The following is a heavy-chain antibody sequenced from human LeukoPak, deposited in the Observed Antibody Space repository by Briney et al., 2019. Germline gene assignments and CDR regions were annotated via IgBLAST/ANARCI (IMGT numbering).Heavy chain of an antibody. J-gene: IGHJ4*02. D-gene: IGHD6-6*01. CDR3: AKDPNEEQLVPVGFFDY. CDR2: IKYDGNEE. V-gene: IGHV3-7*01. CDR1: GFTFSSYW. Sequence: PGGSLRLSCAASGFTFSSYWMSWMRQAPGKGLEWVANIKYDGNEEYYVDSVKGRFTISRDNSKNTLYLQMNSLRAEDTAVYYCAKDPNEEQLVPVGFFDYWGQGTLVTVSS.